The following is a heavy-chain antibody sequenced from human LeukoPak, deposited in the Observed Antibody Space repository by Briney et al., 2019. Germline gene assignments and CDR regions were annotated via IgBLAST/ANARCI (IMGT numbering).Heavy chain of an antibody. CDR3: ARAGLTTVTLFDY. CDR1: GYSISSGYY. J-gene: IGHJ4*02. V-gene: IGHV4-38-2*02. Sequence: PSETLSPTCTVSGYSISSGYYWGWIRQPPGKGLEWIGSIYHSGSTYYNPSLKSRVTISVDTSKNQFSLKLSSVTAADTAVYYCARAGLTTVTLFDYWGQGTLVTVSS. D-gene: IGHD4-17*01. CDR2: IYHSGST.